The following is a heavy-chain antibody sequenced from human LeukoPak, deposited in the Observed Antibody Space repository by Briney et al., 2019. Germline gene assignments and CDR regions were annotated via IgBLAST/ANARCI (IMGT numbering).Heavy chain of an antibody. J-gene: IGHJ4*02. CDR2: INPNSGGT. CDR1: GYTFTGYY. Sequence: ASVTVSCKASGYTFTGYYMQWVRQAPGQGLEWMGWINPNSGGTNYAQKFQGRVTMTRDTSISTAYMELSRLRSDDTAVYSCARDPGYGAPDFAYWGQGTLVTVSS. CDR3: ARDPGYGAPDFAY. V-gene: IGHV1-2*02. D-gene: IGHD4-17*01.